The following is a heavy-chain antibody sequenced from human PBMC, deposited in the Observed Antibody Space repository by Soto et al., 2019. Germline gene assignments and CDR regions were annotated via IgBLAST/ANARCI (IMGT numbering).Heavy chain of an antibody. CDR2: IKEDGSEK. V-gene: IGHV3-7*01. J-gene: IGHJ6*03. CDR1: GFTFSFYW. CDR3: ARGRMVRGVTFYYYYYMDV. Sequence: EVQLVESGGGLVQPGGSLRLSCAASGFTFSFYWMSWVRQAPGKGLEWVANIKEDGSEKYYVDSVKGRFTISRENAKNSLYLQMNSLRAEDTAVYYCARGRMVRGVTFYYYYYMDVWGKGTTVTVS. D-gene: IGHD3-10*01.